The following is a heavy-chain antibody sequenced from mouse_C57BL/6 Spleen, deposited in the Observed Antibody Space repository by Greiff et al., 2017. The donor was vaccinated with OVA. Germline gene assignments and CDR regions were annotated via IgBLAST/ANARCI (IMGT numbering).Heavy chain of an antibody. D-gene: IGHD1-2*01. Sequence: VQLQQSGAELAKPGASVKLSCKASGYTFTSYWMHWVKQRPGQGLEWIGYINPSSGYTKYNQKFKDKATLTADKSSSTAYMQLSSLTYEDSAVYYCARGITTAPGYFDVWGTGTTVTVAS. CDR3: ARGITTAPGYFDV. V-gene: IGHV1-7*01. CDR1: GYTFTSYW. CDR2: INPSSGYT. J-gene: IGHJ1*03.